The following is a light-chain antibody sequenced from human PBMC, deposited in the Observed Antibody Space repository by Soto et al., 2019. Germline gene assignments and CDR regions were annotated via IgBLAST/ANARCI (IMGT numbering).Light chain of an antibody. Sequence: DIQMTQSPSSLSASVGDRVTITCQASQDISNYLNWYQQKPGKAPKLLIYDASNLETGVPSRFSGSGSGTDFTFTISSLQPEDIATYYCQQYDNLSSITFGPGTKVDIK. CDR1: QDISNY. CDR3: QQYDNLSSIT. V-gene: IGKV1-33*01. J-gene: IGKJ3*01. CDR2: DAS.